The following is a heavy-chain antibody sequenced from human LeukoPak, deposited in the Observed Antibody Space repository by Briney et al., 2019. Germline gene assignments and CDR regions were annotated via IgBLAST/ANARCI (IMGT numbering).Heavy chain of an antibody. CDR1: EFTSSSYA. D-gene: IGHD1-26*01. J-gene: IGHJ6*03. CDR2: ISYHGVDK. CDR3: ARAVPTIHHMDG. V-gene: IGHV3-30*04. Sequence: GGSLRLSCAASEFTSSSYAMHRVRQAPGKGLEWLAVISYHGVDKFYRASVKGRFTISRDNVENTLFLQLDNLSAEDSGVYFCARAVPTIHHMDGWGKGTMVTVSS.